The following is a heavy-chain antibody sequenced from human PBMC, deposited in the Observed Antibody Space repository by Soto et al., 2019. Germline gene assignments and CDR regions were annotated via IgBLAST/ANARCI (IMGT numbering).Heavy chain of an antibody. J-gene: IGHJ6*02. V-gene: IGHV3-73*01. CDR3: SGGENDYNYYYYFPMDV. D-gene: IGHD4-4*01. CDR1: GFTLSGSV. CDR2: IRSKANGYAT. Sequence: GGSLRLSCAASGFTLSGSVIHWVRQAPGKGLEWVGRIRSKANGYATAYGPSVKGRFTISRADSRNTAFLQMSSLKIEDTAVYYCSGGENDYNYYYYFPMDVWGQGTTVTVSS.